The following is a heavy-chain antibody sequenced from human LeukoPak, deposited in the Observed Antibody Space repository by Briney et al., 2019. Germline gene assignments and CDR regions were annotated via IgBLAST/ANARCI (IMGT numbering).Heavy chain of an antibody. CDR3: AKDRVRGAQEYYFDY. Sequence: PGGSLRLSCAASGFTFSNYAMTWVRQAPGKGLEWVSGISSSGGTTFYADSVKGRFTISRDNSKNTLYLQMNSLRAEDTAVYYCAKDRVRGAQEYYFDYWGQGTLVTVSS. D-gene: IGHD3-10*01. CDR1: GFTFSNYA. V-gene: IGHV3-23*01. J-gene: IGHJ4*02. CDR2: ISSSGGTT.